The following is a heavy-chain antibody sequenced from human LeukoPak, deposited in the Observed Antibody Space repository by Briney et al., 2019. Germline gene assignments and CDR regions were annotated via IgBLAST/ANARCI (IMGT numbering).Heavy chain of an antibody. CDR1: GITFSGYS. D-gene: IGHD6-13*01. V-gene: IGHV3-48*01. CDR2: MTTSGNTI. Sequence: GGSLRLSCVVSGITFSGYSMIWVRQAPGKGLEWLSFMTTSGNTIFYAESVKDRFTISRDNAKKSLYLQMSSLRAEDTAVYYCVRAVFSSSYYWDYWGQGTLVTVSS. CDR3: VRAVFSSSYYWDY. J-gene: IGHJ4*02.